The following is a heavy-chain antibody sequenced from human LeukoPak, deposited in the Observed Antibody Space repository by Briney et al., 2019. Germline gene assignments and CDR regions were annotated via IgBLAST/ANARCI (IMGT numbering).Heavy chain of an antibody. Sequence: GESLKISCKGSGYSFTSYGISWVRQAPGQGLEWMGWISAYNGNTNYAQKLQGRVTMTTDTSTSTAYMELRSLRSDDTAVYYCARVVGAGFGELSFFDYWGQGTLVTVSS. J-gene: IGHJ4*02. CDR3: ARVVGAGFGELSFFDY. V-gene: IGHV1-18*01. CDR2: ISAYNGNT. D-gene: IGHD3-10*01. CDR1: GYSFTSYG.